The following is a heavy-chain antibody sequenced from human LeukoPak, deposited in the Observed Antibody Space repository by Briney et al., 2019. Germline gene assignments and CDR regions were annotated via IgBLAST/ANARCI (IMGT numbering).Heavy chain of an antibody. J-gene: IGHJ3*02. D-gene: IGHD1-1*01. CDR2: INPNSGDT. V-gene: IGHV1-2*02. CDR1: GYTFTGYY. Sequence: ASVKVSCKASGYTFTGYYMHWVRQAPGQGLEWMGWINPNSGDTNYAQKFQGRVTMTRDMSISTAYMEQSRLRSDDTAMYYCARGKNWLGAFDIWGQGTVVTVSS. CDR3: ARGKNWLGAFDI.